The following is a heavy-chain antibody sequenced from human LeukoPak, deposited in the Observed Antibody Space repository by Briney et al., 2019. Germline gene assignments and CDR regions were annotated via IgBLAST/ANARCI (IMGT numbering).Heavy chain of an antibody. J-gene: IGHJ5*02. CDR2: IIPIFGTA. CDR3: ARGTKGKYGDYLNWFDP. D-gene: IGHD4-17*01. CDR1: GGTFSSYA. V-gene: IGHV1-69*13. Sequence: GASVKVSCKASGGTFSSYAISWVRQAPGQGLEWMGGIIPIFGTANYAQKFQGRVTITADESTSTAYMELSSLRSEDTAVYYCARGTKGKYGDYLNWFDPWGQGALVTVSS.